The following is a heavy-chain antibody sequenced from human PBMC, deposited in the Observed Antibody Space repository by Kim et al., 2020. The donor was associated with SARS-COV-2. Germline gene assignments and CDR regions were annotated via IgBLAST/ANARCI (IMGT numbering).Heavy chain of an antibody. J-gene: IGHJ4*02. CDR3: YLYYYDSSGYSSPDFDY. Sequence: GGSLRLSCAASGFTFSDYYMSWIRQAPGKGLEWVSYVSSSGSTIYYADSVKGRFTISRDNAKNSLYLQMNSLRAEDTAVYYCYLYYYDSSGYSSPDFDYWGQGTLVTVSS. D-gene: IGHD3-22*01. V-gene: IGHV3-11*04. CDR1: GFTFSDYY. CDR2: VSSSGSTI.